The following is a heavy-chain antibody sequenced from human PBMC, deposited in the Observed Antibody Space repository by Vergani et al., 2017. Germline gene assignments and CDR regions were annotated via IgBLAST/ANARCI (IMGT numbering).Heavy chain of an antibody. CDR3: AKELIGSSGYYQDDAFDI. CDR2: ISYDGSNK. V-gene: IGHV3-30*18. CDR1: GFTFSSYG. J-gene: IGHJ3*02. Sequence: QVQLVESGGGVVQPGRSLRLSCAASGFTFSSYGMHWVRQAPGKGLEWVAVISYDGSNKYYADSVKGRFTISRDNSKNTLYLQMNSLRAADTAVYYCAKELIGSSGYYQDDAFDIWGQGTMVTVSS. D-gene: IGHD3-22*01.